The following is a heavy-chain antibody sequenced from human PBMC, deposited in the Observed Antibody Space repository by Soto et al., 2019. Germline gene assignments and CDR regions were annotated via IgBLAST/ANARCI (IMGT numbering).Heavy chain of an antibody. J-gene: IGHJ4*02. D-gene: IGHD2-21*02. V-gene: IGHV3-30*03. CDR1: GFIFSRYG. Sequence: HVQLVESGGGVVQSGGSLRLSCGGSGFIFSRYGMHWVRQAPGKGLEWVTGISYDGGERFYADSVKGRFTISRDNSKNRLDLQMSSLRPEDTAVYYCARDLPLYCRGDCNFDFWGQGTLVTVSS. CDR3: ARDLPLYCRGDCNFDF. CDR2: ISYDGGER.